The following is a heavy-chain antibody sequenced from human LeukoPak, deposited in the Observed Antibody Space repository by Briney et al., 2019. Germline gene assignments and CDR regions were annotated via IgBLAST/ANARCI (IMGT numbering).Heavy chain of an antibody. CDR2: INHRGST. CDR3: ARHIQWGTMIVVTLFDY. Sequence: SGTLSLTCAVHGGSFSGYYWSWIRQPPGKGLEWIGEINHRGSTNYNPSLKSRITISVDTSKNQFSRKLSSVTAADTAVYYCARHIQWGTMIVVTLFDYWGQGTLVTVSS. D-gene: IGHD3-22*01. J-gene: IGHJ4*02. V-gene: IGHV4-34*01. CDR1: GGSFSGYY.